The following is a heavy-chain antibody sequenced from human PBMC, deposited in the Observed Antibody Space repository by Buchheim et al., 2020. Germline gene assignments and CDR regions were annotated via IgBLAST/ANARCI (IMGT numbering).Heavy chain of an antibody. V-gene: IGHV3-20*01. D-gene: IGHD3-22*01. CDR1: GFTFDDYG. CDR2: INWNGGST. Sequence: EVQLVESGGGVVRPGGSLRLSCAASGFTFDDYGMSWVRQAPGKGLEWVSGINWNGGSTGYADSVKGRFTISRDNAKNSLDLQMNSLRAEDTALYHCARVAGPTYYYDSSGWGWFDPWGQGTL. CDR3: ARVAGPTYYYDSSGWGWFDP. J-gene: IGHJ5*02.